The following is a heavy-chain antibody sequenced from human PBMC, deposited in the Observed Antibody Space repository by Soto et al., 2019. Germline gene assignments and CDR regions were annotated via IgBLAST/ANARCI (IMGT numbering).Heavy chain of an antibody. J-gene: IGHJ4*02. D-gene: IGHD5-18*01. CDR1: GVTVSSNY. CDR3: ARYGYNYGGGYFYY. Sequence: PGGSLRLSCAASGVTVSSNYMSWVRQAPGKGLEWVSVIYSGGSTYYADSVKGRFTISRDNSKNTLYLQMNSLRAEDTAVYYCARYGYNYGGGYFYYWGKGTLVTVSS. V-gene: IGHV3-66*01. CDR2: IYSGGST.